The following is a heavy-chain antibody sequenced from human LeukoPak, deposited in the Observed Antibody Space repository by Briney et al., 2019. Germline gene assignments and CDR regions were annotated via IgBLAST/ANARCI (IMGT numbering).Heavy chain of an antibody. J-gene: IGHJ4*02. CDR2: ISWDGGST. CDR3: AKEDAEQGEIVGASFGY. CDR1: GFTFDDYA. V-gene: IGHV3-43*01. Sequence: GGSLRLSCAASGFTFDDYAMHWARQAPGKGLEWVSLISWDGGSTYYADSVKGRFTISRDNSKNSLYLQMNSLRTEDTALYYCAKEDAEQGEIVGASFGYWGQGTLVTVSS. D-gene: IGHD1-26*01.